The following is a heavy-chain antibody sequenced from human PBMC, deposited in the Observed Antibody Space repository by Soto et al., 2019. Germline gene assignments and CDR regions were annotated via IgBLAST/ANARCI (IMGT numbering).Heavy chain of an antibody. V-gene: IGHV3-23*01. CDR2: ISGSGGST. CDR3: AKHLPNTVTIIDAFDI. Sequence: GGSLRLSCAASGFTFSSYAMSWVRQAPGKGLEWVSAISGSGGSTYYADSVKGRFTISRDNSKNTLYLQMNSLRAEDTAVYYCAKHLPNTVTIIDAFDIWGQGTMVTVSS. J-gene: IGHJ3*02. D-gene: IGHD4-4*01. CDR1: GFTFSSYA.